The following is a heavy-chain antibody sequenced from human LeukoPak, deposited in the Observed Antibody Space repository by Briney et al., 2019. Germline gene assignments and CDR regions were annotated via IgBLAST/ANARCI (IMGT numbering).Heavy chain of an antibody. D-gene: IGHD2-15*01. CDR2: ISTYNGNT. CDR3: ARDLGIVVVASDAFDI. CDR1: GYIFTSCG. V-gene: IGHV1-18*01. J-gene: IGHJ3*02. Sequence: GASVKVSCKASGYIFTSCGISWVRQAPGQGLEWMGWISTYNGNTKHAQKFQGRVTMTTDTSTNTAYMELRSLRSDDTAVYYCARDLGIVVVASDAFDIWGQGTMVTVSS.